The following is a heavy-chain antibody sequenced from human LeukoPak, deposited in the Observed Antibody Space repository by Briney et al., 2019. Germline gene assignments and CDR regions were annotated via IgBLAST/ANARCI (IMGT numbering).Heavy chain of an antibody. CDR2: INAGNGNT. Sequence: ASVKVSCKASGYAFTSYVMHWVRQAPGQRLEWMGWINAGNGNTKYSQKFQGRVTITRDTSASTAYMELSSLRSEDTAVYYCARDGRSIVVRSSQTNGRWFDPWGQGTLVTVSS. D-gene: IGHD2-15*01. V-gene: IGHV1-3*01. CDR3: ARDGRSIVVRSSQTNGRWFDP. CDR1: GYAFTSYV. J-gene: IGHJ5*02.